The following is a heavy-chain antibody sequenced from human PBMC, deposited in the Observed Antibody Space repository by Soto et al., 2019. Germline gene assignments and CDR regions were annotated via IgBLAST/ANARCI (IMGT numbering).Heavy chain of an antibody. CDR3: ARVPRPDYYYYGMDV. CDR1: GFTFSSYG. D-gene: IGHD1-1*01. V-gene: IGHV3-33*01. CDR2: IWYDGSNK. Sequence: QVQLVESGGGVVQPGRSLRLSCAASGFTFSSYGMHWVRQAPGKGLEWVAVIWYDGSNKYYADSVKGRFTISRDNSKNTLYLQMNSVRAEDTAVYYCARVPRPDYYYYGMDVWGQGTTVTVSS. J-gene: IGHJ6*02.